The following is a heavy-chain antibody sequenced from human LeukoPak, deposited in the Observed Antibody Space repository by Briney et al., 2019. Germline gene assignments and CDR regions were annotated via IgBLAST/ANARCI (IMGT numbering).Heavy chain of an antibody. CDR1: GGTFTSYA. D-gene: IGHD2-21*02. CDR2: INPNIGGT. J-gene: IGHJ4*02. CDR3: ARSPRGHIVVVTAIALPAFDY. Sequence: VASVKVSCKASGGTFTSYAISWVRHAPGQGLEWIGWINPNIGGTNYAQKVPGRVTMTRDTSISTAYMELSRLRSDDTAVYYCARSPRGHIVVVTAIALPAFDYWGQGTLVTVSS. V-gene: IGHV1-2*02.